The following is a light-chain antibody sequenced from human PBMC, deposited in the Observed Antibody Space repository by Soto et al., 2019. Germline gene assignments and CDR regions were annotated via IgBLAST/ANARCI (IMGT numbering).Light chain of an antibody. J-gene: IGKJ2*01. Sequence: DLQMTQSPSSLSASVGDRVTITCRASQHIISYLNWYQQKVGEAPKLLIYASFSLQSGVPARFSGSGSGTDFTLTISGLQPEDSAIYYCQQSYTAPRTFGQGTKLEIK. V-gene: IGKV1-39*01. CDR3: QQSYTAPRT. CDR1: QHIISY. CDR2: ASF.